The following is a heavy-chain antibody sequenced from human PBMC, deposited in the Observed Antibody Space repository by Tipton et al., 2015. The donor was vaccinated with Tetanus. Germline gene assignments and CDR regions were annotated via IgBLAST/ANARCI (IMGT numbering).Heavy chain of an antibody. CDR1: GDSISSDNW. CDR2: IYHSGAT. D-gene: IGHD3-3*01. V-gene: IGHV4-4*02. Sequence: TLSLTCTVSGDSISSDNWWSWVRQPPGRGLEWIGEIYHSGATNYNSSLKSRVAISVYKSRTQFSLKVNSVTAADTAFYYCASRVRGPAAYWGQGILVTVSS. CDR3: ASRVRGPAAY. J-gene: IGHJ4*02.